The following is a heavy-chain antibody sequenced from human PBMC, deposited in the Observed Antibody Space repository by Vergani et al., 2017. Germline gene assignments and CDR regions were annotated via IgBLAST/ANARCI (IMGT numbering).Heavy chain of an antibody. CDR1: GGTFSSYA. D-gene: IGHD2-2*01. V-gene: IGHV1-69*01. CDR2: IIPTFGTA. Sequence: QVQLVQSGAEVKKPGSSVKVSCKASGGTFSSYAISWVRQAPGQGLEWMGGIIPTFGTANYAQKFQGRVTITADESTSTAYMELSSLRSEDTAVYYCARAVVVXPAAIHYYYYYMDVWGKGTTVTVSS. J-gene: IGHJ6*03. CDR3: ARAVVVXPAAIHYYYYYMDV.